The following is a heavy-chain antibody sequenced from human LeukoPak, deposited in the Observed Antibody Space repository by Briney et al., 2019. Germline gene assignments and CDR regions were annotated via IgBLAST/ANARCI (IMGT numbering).Heavy chain of an antibody. CDR2: INHSGST. CDR3: ARTKRRSSGLNWFDP. Sequence: SETLSLTCAVYGGSFSGYYWSWIRQPPGKGLEWIGEINHSGSTNYNPSLKSRVTISVDTSKNQFSLKLSSVTAADTAVYYCARTKRRSSGLNWFDPWGQETLVTVSS. CDR1: GGSFSGYY. D-gene: IGHD6-6*01. J-gene: IGHJ5*02. V-gene: IGHV4-34*01.